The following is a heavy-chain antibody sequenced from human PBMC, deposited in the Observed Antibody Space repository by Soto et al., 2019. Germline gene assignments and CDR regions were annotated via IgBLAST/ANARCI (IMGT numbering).Heavy chain of an antibody. CDR1: GFTFSSYS. CDR3: ARDRGVYYYGSGSYYNPFDP. D-gene: IGHD3-10*01. J-gene: IGHJ5*02. Sequence: GGSLRLSCAASGFTFSSYSMNWVRQAPGKGLEWVSYISSSSSSIYYADSVKGRFTISRDNVKNSLYLQMNSLRAEDTAVHYCARDRGVYYYGSGSYYNPFDPWGQGTLVTVSS. V-gene: IGHV3-48*01. CDR2: ISSSSSSI.